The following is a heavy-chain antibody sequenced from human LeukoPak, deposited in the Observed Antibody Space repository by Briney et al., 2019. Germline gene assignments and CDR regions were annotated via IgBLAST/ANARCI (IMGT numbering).Heavy chain of an antibody. CDR3: ARVLVGATNWYFDL. Sequence: SETLSLTCTVSGGSISSYYWSWIRQSPGKGLEWIGYMHYSGNTKYNSSLKSRVTISLDTSKNQFSLRLSSVTAADTAVYYCARVLVGATNWYFDLWGRGTLVTVSS. J-gene: IGHJ2*01. CDR1: GGSISSYY. V-gene: IGHV4-59*01. D-gene: IGHD1-26*01. CDR2: MHYSGNT.